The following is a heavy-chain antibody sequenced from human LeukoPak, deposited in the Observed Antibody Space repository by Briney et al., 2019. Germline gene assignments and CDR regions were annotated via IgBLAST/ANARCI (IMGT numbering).Heavy chain of an antibody. D-gene: IGHD6-13*01. CDR3: SGLGIAAAGTDC. Sequence: GGSLRLSCEASGFTFSGSAIHWVRQASGKGLEWVGRIRGKANSYATEYAASVKGRFTISRDDSRKTAYLQMNSLKTEDTAVYYCSGLGIAAAGTDCWGQGTLVTVSS. CDR2: IRGKANSYAT. J-gene: IGHJ4*02. CDR1: GFTFSGSA. V-gene: IGHV3-73*01.